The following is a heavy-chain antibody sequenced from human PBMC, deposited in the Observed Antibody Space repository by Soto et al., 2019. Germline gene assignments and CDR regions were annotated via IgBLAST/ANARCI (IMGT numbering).Heavy chain of an antibody. V-gene: IGHV1-69*13. CDR1: GGTFSSYA. Sequence: ASVKVSCKASGGTFSSYAISWVRQAPGQGLEWMGGIIPIFGTANYAQEFQGRVTITADESTSTAYMELSSLRSDDTAVYYCARDHMVRGVITPVFDYWGQGTLVTVSS. CDR3: ARDHMVRGVITPVFDY. J-gene: IGHJ4*02. D-gene: IGHD3-10*01. CDR2: IIPIFGTA.